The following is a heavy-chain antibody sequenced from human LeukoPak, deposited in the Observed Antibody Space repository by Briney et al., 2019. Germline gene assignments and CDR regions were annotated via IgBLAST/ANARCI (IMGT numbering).Heavy chain of an antibody. J-gene: IGHJ4*02. Sequence: GGSLRLSCAASGFTFSSYSVNWVRQAPGKGLEWVSSISSSSSYIYYADSVKGRFTISRDNAKNSLYLQMNSLRAEDTAVYYCAREDSSGYSQQIDYWGQGTLVTVSS. CDR1: GFTFSSYS. V-gene: IGHV3-21*01. D-gene: IGHD3-22*01. CDR2: ISSSSSYI. CDR3: AREDSSGYSQQIDY.